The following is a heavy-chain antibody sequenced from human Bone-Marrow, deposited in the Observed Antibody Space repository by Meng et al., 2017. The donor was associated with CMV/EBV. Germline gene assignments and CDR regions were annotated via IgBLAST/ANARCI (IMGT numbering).Heavy chain of an antibody. CDR2: INPSGGST. D-gene: IGHD3-22*01. Sequence: ASVKVSCKASGYTFTSYYMHWVRQAPGQGLEWMGIINPSGGSTSYAQKFQGRVTMTWDTSTSTVYMELSSLRSEDTAVYYCARDHDWPVITAPYGMDVWGQGTTVTVSS. CDR1: GYTFTSYY. CDR3: ARDHDWPVITAPYGMDV. V-gene: IGHV1-46*01. J-gene: IGHJ6*02.